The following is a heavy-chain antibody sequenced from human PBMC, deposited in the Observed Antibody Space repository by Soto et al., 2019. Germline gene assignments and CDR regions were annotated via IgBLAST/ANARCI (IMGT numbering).Heavy chain of an antibody. J-gene: IGHJ4*02. CDR1: GVSVSNKTYY. Sequence: PSETLSLTCSVSGVSVSNKTYYWSWIRQPPGKRLEWIGYVYYSGTTNYNPSLKSRVNISVDLSKNQFSLKLSSVTAADTAVYYCAREEPYYDFWSGYYRPYYFDYWGQGTLVTVS. CDR2: VYYSGTT. CDR3: AREEPYYDFWSGYYRPYYFDY. D-gene: IGHD3-3*01. V-gene: IGHV4-61*01.